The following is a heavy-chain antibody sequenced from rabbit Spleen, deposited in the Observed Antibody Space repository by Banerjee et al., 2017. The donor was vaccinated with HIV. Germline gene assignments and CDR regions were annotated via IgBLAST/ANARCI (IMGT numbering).Heavy chain of an antibody. CDR1: GIDFSSYYY. V-gene: IGHV1S43*01. Sequence: QQQLEESGGGLVKPGGTLTLTCKASGIDFSSYYYMCWVRQAPGKGLELIACIYTSSSGSTWYASWVNGRFTISRSTSLNTVDLKMTSLTAADTATYFCVREAAYYFVLWGPGTLVTVS. J-gene: IGHJ4*01. CDR2: IYTSSSGST. D-gene: IGHD4-1*01. CDR3: VREAAYYFVL.